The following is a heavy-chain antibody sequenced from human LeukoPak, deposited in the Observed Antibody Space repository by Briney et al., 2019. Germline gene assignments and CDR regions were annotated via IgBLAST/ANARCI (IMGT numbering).Heavy chain of an antibody. CDR1: GFTFSDYY. V-gene: IGHV3-11*05. J-gene: IGHJ6*02. Sequence: GGSLRLSCAASGFTFSDYYMSWIRQAPGKGLEWVSYISSSSDYTNYADSVKGRFTISRDNAKNSLYLQMNSLRSEDTALYYCAKDKSSTTKYYGMDVWGQGTTVTVSS. CDR3: AKDKSSTTKYYGMDV. D-gene: IGHD2/OR15-2a*01. CDR2: ISSSSDYT.